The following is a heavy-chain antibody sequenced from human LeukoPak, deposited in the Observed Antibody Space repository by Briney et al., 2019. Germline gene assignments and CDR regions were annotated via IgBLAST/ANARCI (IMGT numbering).Heavy chain of an antibody. CDR1: GFTFSSYA. D-gene: IGHD3-10*01. J-gene: IGHJ6*02. CDR3: ARVMVRGVSHYGMDV. V-gene: IGHV3-30-3*01. CDR2: ISYDGSNK. Sequence: GGSLRLSCAASGFTFSSYAMHWVRQAPGKGLEWVAVISYDGSNKYYADSVKGRFTISRDNSKNTLYLQMNSLRAEDTAVYYCARVMVRGVSHYGMDVWGQGTTVTVSS.